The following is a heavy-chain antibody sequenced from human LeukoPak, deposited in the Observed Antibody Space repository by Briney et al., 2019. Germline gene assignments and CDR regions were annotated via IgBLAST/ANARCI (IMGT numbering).Heavy chain of an antibody. CDR2: MNPNSGNT. CDR3: ARLVTHYDSSGYHSWFDP. CDR1: GYTFTSYD. V-gene: IGHV1-8*01. Sequence: ASVKVSCKASGYTFTSYDINWVRQATGQGLEWMGWMNPNSGNTGYAQKFQGRVTMTRNTSISTAYMELSSLRSEDTAVYYCARLVTHYDSSGYHSWFDPWGQGTLVTVSS. J-gene: IGHJ5*02. D-gene: IGHD3-22*01.